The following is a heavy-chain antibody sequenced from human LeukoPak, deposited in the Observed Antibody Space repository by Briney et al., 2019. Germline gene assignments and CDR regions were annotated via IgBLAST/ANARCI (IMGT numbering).Heavy chain of an antibody. CDR1: GFTFSDYY. V-gene: IGHV3-11*01. J-gene: IGHJ4*02. CDR3: ARTSVLLWFGEPLDY. D-gene: IGHD3-10*01. Sequence: GGSLRLSCAASGFTFSDYYMSWIRQAPGKGLEWVSYINSSGSAIYYADSVKGRFTISRDNAKNSLYLQMNSLRAEDTALYYCARTSVLLWFGEPLDYWGQGTLVTVSS. CDR2: INSSGSAI.